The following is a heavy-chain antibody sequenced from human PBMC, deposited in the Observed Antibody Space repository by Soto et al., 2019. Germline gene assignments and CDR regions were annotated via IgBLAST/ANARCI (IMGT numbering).Heavy chain of an antibody. V-gene: IGHV5-51*01. CDR2: IYPGDSDT. CDR3: SRLSSGYYGYYYYGMEV. CDR1: GYSFTSYW. J-gene: IGHJ6*01. D-gene: IGHD3-22*01. Sequence: PGESLKISCKGSGYSFTSYWIGWVRQMPGKGLEWMGIIYPGDSDTRYSPSFQGQVTISADKSISTAYLQWSSLKASDTAMYYFSRLSSGYYGYYYYGMEVWGQGTTVTVSS.